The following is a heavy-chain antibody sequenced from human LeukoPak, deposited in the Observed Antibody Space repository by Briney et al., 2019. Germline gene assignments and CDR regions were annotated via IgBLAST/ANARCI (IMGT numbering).Heavy chain of an antibody. V-gene: IGHV4-39*07. D-gene: IGHD2-2*01. CDR2: VYYTGRT. Sequence: PSETLSLTCTVSGGSISSASSYWGWIRQPPGKGLEWIGTVYYTGRTYNNPSLKSRITISVDTSNNQFSLKVASVTAADTAVYYCARGEGYCSSTSCFDPWGQGTLVTVSS. J-gene: IGHJ5*02. CDR1: GGSISSASSY. CDR3: ARGEGYCSSTSCFDP.